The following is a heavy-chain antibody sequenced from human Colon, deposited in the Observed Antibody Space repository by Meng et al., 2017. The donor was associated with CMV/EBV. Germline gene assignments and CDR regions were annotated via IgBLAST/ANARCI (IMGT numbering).Heavy chain of an antibody. CDR1: GFTFGDYA. D-gene: IGHD6-6*01. CDR2: IRSKAYGGTT. Sequence: GESLKISCTASGFTFGDYAMSWVRQAPGKGLEWVGFIRSKAYGGTTEYAASVKGRFTISRDDSKSIAYLQMNSLKTEDTAVYYCTRDIKQVGSSSSEDYWGQGTLVTVSS. CDR3: TRDIKQVGSSSSEDY. J-gene: IGHJ4*02. V-gene: IGHV3-49*04.